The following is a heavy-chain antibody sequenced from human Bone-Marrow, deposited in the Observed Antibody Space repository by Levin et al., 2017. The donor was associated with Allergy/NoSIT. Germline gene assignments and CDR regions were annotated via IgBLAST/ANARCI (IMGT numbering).Heavy chain of an antibody. CDR3: VRDRNHRSNSSFDY. Sequence: MTSETLSLTCAVSGGSIRTNPYYWGWIRQPPGKGLEWIGSIYLTGDTYYNPSLKSRVTIFMDTSKNQFSLRLKSVLAADTAVYYCVRDRNHRSNSSFDYWGQGTQVTVSS. V-gene: IGHV4-39*07. J-gene: IGHJ4*02. CDR1: GGSIRTNPYY. CDR2: IYLTGDT. D-gene: IGHD1-14*01.